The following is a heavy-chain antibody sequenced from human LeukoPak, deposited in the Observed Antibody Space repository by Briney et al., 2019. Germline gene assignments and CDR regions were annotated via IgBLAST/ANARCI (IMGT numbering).Heavy chain of an antibody. V-gene: IGHV3-53*01. Sequence: PGGSLRLSCVASGFSVRTNYMSWVRQAPGKGLEWVSMIHSGGSTYYADSVQGRFTISRDIPKNTLYLQMNSLRVEDTAVYYCARDYYYYYMDVWGKGTTVTISS. CDR3: ARDYYYYYMDV. CDR1: GFSVRTNY. J-gene: IGHJ6*03. CDR2: IHSGGST.